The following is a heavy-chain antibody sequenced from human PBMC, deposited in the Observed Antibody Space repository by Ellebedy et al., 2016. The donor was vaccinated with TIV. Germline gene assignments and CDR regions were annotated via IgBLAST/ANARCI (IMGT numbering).Heavy chain of an antibody. V-gene: IGHV3-23*01. CDR1: GFTFSSYA. CDR3: AKGLESQTYYYGMDV. CDR2: ISGSGRST. Sequence: GESLKISXAASGFTFSSYAMSWVRQAPGKGLEWVSGISGSGRSTYYADSVEGRFTISRDNSKNTLYLKMNSLRAEDTAVYYCAKGLESQTYYYGMDVWGQGTTVTISS. J-gene: IGHJ6*02. D-gene: IGHD3-16*01.